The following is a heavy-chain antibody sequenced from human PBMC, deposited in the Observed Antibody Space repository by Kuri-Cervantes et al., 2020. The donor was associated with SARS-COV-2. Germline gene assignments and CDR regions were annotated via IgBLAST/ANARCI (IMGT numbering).Heavy chain of an antibody. J-gene: IGHJ4*02. D-gene: IGHD3-22*01. CDR2: IRYDGNNK. V-gene: IGHV3-30*02. Sequence: GESLKISCAASGFTFSTYGMNWVRQSPGKGLEWVAFIRYDGNNKYYADSVKGRFTISRDNSKNTLYLQMNSLRAEDTAAYYCAKDQGDDYYDSSGYYGWGVVDYWGQGTLVTVSS. CDR3: AKDQGDDYYDSSGYYGWGVVDY. CDR1: GFTFSTYG.